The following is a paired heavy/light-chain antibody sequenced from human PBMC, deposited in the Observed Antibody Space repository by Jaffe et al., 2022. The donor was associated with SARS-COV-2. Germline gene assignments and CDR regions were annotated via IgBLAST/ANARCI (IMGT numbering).Heavy chain of an antibody. CDR1: GFTFNNYA. V-gene: IGHV3-23*01. D-gene: IGHD1-26*01. CDR2: VSGNGAST. J-gene: IGHJ6*02. CDR3: ARSASGSSFAEAAYYYYAMDV. Sequence: EVQLLDSGGDLVQPGGSLRLSCVASGFTFNNYAINWVRQAPGKGLEWVSGVSGNGASTHYADSVKGRFTISRDNSENTLFLQMHSLRGDDTAKYYCARSASGSSFAEAAYYYYAMDVWGQGTTVTVSS.
Light chain of an antibody. V-gene: IGLV2-14*03. CDR2: DVT. CDR1: SSDVGGFKF. J-gene: IGLJ2*01. CDR3: SSFRTGSTLVV. Sequence: QSALTQPASVSGSPGQSITISCTGTSSDVGGFKFVSWYQQHPGEVPKLVIFDVTNRPSGISSRFSGSKSGNTASLTISDLQPDDEADYYCSSFRTGSTLVVFGGGTKLTVL.